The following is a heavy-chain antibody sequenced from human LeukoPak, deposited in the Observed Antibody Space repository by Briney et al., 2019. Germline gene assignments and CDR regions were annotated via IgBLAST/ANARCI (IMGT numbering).Heavy chain of an antibody. CDR3: ASGADIVASVFDY. CDR2: ISSSGSTI. Sequence: LSLTCAVYGGSFSDYYMSWIRQAPGKGLEWVSYISSSGSTIYYADSVKGRFTISRDNAKNSLYLQMNSLRAEDTAVYYCASGADIVASVFDYWGQGTLVTVSS. D-gene: IGHD5-12*01. J-gene: IGHJ4*02. V-gene: IGHV3-11*01. CDR1: GGSFSDYY.